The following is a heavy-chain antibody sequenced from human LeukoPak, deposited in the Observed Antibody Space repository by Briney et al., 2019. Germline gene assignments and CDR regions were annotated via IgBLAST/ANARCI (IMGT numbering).Heavy chain of an antibody. CDR1: GFTFSSYW. D-gene: IGHD1-14*01. CDR2: IKQDGSEK. Sequence: GGSLRLSCAASGFTFSSYWMSWVRQAPGKGLEWVANIKQDGSEKYYVDSVKGRFTISRDNAKNSLYLQMNSLRAEDTAVYYCAREGGNRDFYYYGMDVWGQGTTVTVSS. J-gene: IGHJ6*02. CDR3: AREGGNRDFYYYGMDV. V-gene: IGHV3-7*01.